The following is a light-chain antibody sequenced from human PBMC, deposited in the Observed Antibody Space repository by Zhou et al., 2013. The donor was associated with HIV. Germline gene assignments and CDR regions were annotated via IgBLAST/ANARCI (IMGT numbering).Light chain of an antibody. J-gene: IGKJ2*01. Sequence: EIVMTQSPATLSVSPGERATLSCRASQSVSSNLAWYQQKPGQTPRLVIYDASTRATGVPARFSGSGSGTDFTLTISRLEPEDFAVYYCQQYGSSPQTFGQGTKLEIK. CDR1: QSVSSN. CDR2: DAS. CDR3: QQYGSSPQT. V-gene: IGKV3-15*01.